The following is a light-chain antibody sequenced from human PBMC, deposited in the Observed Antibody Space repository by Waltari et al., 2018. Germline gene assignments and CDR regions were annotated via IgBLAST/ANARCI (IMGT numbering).Light chain of an antibody. CDR2: DVR. Sequence: QSAPTQPRPVSGSPGQSVTISCPGTSSDVGGYNYVSWYQQHPGKAPKVMIYDVRKRPSGVPDRFSGSKSGNTASLTISGLQAEDEADYYCCSYAGSYTWVFGGGTKLTVL. CDR1: SSDVGGYNY. V-gene: IGLV2-11*01. J-gene: IGLJ3*02. CDR3: CSYAGSYTWV.